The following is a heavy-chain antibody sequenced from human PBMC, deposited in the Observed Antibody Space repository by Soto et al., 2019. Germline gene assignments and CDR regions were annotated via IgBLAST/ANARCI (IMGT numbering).Heavy chain of an antibody. Sequence: EVRLLESGGGLVQPGGSLRLYCAVSGCTSSNYSIRWVRQAPGKGLEWVSNTSGSGHYIQSRDSAKGRFTISRDNSKNPLYLKMNSQRAEDTAVYYCAGGAMVTPYYYGLYVWGQGTTVTVSS. V-gene: IGHV3-23*01. J-gene: IGHJ6*02. CDR3: AGGAMVTPYYYGLYV. CDR2: TSGSGHYI. D-gene: IGHD5-18*01. CDR1: GCTSSNYS.